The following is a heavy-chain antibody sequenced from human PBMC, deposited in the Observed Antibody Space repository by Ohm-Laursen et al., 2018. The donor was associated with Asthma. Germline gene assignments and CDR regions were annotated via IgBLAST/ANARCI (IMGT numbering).Heavy chain of an antibody. V-gene: IGHV4-31*03. CDR2: IYYSGST. Sequence: TLSLTCTVSGGSISSGGYYWSWIRQHPGKGLEWIGYIYYSGSTYYNPSLKSRVTISVDTSKNQFSLKLSSVTAADTAVYYCASLPTFHYYDSSGYYFDYWGQGTLVTVSS. D-gene: IGHD3-22*01. J-gene: IGHJ4*02. CDR3: ASLPTFHYYDSSGYYFDY. CDR1: GGSISSGGYY.